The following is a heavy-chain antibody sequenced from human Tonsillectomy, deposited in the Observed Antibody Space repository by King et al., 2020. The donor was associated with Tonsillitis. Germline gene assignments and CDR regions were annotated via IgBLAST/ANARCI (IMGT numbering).Heavy chain of an antibody. J-gene: IGHJ6*03. V-gene: IGHV3-15*01. CDR3: TPSASSGYSMDF. D-gene: IGHD5-12*01. CDR2: IKSKADGGTT. CDR1: GFTFSNAW. Sequence: QLVQSGGGLVKPGGSLRLSCVLSGFTFSNAWISWVRQAPGKGLEWVGRIKSKADGGTTDYAAPVKGRFTISRDDSKNTLYLQMNSLKTEDTAVYYCTPSASSGYSMDFWGTATPVTVSS.